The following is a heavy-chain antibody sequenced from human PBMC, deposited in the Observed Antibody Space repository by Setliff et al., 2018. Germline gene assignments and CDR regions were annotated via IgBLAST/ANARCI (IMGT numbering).Heavy chain of an antibody. V-gene: IGHV1-69*05. Sequence: SVKVYCKASGGTFSNYGVSWVRQAPGQGLEWMGGTIPLFGTTDYAQKFHGRVTIITDESTSTAYMELSSLRFEDTAVYYCARGGTTLTSYDYWGQGTLVTVSS. J-gene: IGHJ4*02. CDR3: ARGGTTLTSYDY. D-gene: IGHD4-4*01. CDR2: TIPLFGTT. CDR1: GGTFSNYG.